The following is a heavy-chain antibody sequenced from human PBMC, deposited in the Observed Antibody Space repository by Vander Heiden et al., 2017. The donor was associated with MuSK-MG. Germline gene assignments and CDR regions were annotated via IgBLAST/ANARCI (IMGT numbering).Heavy chain of an antibody. J-gene: IGHJ4*02. CDR3: AKWPVAVAAIHYFDY. CDR2: IGGSGGST. V-gene: IGHV3-23*01. Sequence: EVQLLESGGGLVQPGGSLRLSCAASGFTFRNYAMSWVRQAPGKGLEWVSVIGGSGGSTYYADSVKGRFTISRDNSKNTLYLQMNSLRAEDTALYYCAKWPVAVAAIHYFDYWGQGTLVTVSS. D-gene: IGHD6-19*01. CDR1: GFTFRNYA.